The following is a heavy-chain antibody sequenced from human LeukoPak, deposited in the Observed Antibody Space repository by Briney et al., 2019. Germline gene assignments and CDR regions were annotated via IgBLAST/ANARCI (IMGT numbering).Heavy chain of an antibody. D-gene: IGHD2-15*01. J-gene: IGHJ3*01. Sequence: GGSLRLSCAASGFTFSSYEMKWVRQAPGKGLEWVSFISSGGSSIYYADSVKGRFTNHRDNAKNSLYLQMNTLSAEDTAVYYCARAQYCSGGSCYLGAFDFWGQGTMVTVSS. CDR1: GFTFSSYE. CDR3: ARAQYCSGGSCYLGAFDF. CDR2: ISSGGSSI. V-gene: IGHV3-48*03.